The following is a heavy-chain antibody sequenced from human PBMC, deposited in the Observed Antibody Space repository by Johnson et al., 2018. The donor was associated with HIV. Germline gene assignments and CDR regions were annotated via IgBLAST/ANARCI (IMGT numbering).Heavy chain of an antibody. J-gene: IGHJ3*02. V-gene: IGHV3-23*04. Sequence: MLLVESGGGVVQPGRSLRLSCVASGFTFSSYAMHWVRQAPGKGLEWVSAISGSGGSTYYGDSVKGRFPISRDNSKNTLYLQMNSLRVEDTAVYYCARDRAIVVAYDAFDIWGQGTMVTVSS. CDR1: GFTFSSYA. D-gene: IGHD3-22*01. CDR2: ISGSGGST. CDR3: ARDRAIVVAYDAFDI.